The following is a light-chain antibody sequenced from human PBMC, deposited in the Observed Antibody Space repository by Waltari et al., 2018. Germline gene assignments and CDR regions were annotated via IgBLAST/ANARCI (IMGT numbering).Light chain of an antibody. CDR2: KAN. Sequence: QTVVTQEPSFSVSPGRTVTLTCPLRSGSISPTSYATWYQQSPGQAPRTLVYKANSRSSGVPDRFSGSILGNKAALTITGAQADDESDYYCALYMGSGIWVFGGGTKLTVL. CDR3: ALYMGSGIWV. V-gene: IGLV8-61*01. CDR1: SGSISPTSY. J-gene: IGLJ3*02.